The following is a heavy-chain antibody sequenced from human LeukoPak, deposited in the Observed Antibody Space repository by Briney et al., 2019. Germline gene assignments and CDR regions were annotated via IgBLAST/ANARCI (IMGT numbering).Heavy chain of an antibody. J-gene: IGHJ4*02. V-gene: IGHV3-30*02. Sequence: GVSLILSCAASGFTFSSSGMHWVRQAPGKGLEWVTFIRYDGSTKSYADSVKGRFTISRDNSKNTLYLQMNSLRAEDTAVYYCVKDRGGTYYFDFWGQGTPVTVSS. CDR3: VKDRGGTYYFDF. CDR1: GFTFSSSG. CDR2: IRYDGSTK. D-gene: IGHD1-26*01.